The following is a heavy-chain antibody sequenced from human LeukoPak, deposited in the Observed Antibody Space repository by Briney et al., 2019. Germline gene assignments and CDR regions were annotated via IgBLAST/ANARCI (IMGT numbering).Heavy chain of an antibody. D-gene: IGHD3-22*01. V-gene: IGHV3-23*01. CDR1: GITLSNYG. Sequence: GGSLRLSCAVSGITLSNYGMSWVRQAPGKGLEWVAGISGSGGRTNYADPVRGRFTISRDNPKNTLFLQMNTLRAEDTAVYFCAKRGVVIRVILVGFHKEAYYFDSWGQGALVTVSS. J-gene: IGHJ4*02. CDR3: AKRGVVIRVILVGFHKEAYYFDS. CDR2: ISGSGGRT.